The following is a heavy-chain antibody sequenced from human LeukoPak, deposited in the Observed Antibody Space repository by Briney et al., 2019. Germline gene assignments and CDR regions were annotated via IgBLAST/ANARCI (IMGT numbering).Heavy chain of an antibody. CDR3: ARLDYDILTGYYTPFDY. CDR2: IYYSGST. Sequence: SETLSLTCTVSGGSISSYYWSWIRQPPGKGLEWIGYIYYSGSTNYNPSLKSRLTISVDTSKNQFSLRLSSVTAADTAMYYCARLDYDILTGYYTPFDYWGQGTLVTVSS. V-gene: IGHV4-59*08. D-gene: IGHD3-9*01. J-gene: IGHJ4*02. CDR1: GGSISSYY.